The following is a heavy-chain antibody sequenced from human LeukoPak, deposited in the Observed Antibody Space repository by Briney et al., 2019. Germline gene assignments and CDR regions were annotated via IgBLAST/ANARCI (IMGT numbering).Heavy chain of an antibody. CDR3: ARRPPGD. J-gene: IGHJ4*02. CDR2: INHSGST. V-gene: IGHV4-34*01. Sequence: SETLSLTCAVYGGSFSGYYWSWIRQPPGKGLEWIGEINHSGSTNYNSSLKSRVTMSVDTSKNQFSLKLSSVTAADTAVYYCARRPPGDWGQGTLVTVSS. D-gene: IGHD3-10*01. CDR1: GGSFSGYY.